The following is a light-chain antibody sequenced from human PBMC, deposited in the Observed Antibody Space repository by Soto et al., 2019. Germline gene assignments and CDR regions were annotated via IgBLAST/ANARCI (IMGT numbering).Light chain of an antibody. Sequence: EIVMTQSPATLSVSLGERATLSCRARQSLGSNLAWYQQKPGQAPRLLIYDASNRATGIPARFSGSGSGTDFTLTISSLEPEDFAVYYCQQRSNWPPWTFGQGTKVDIK. CDR3: QQRSNWPPWT. CDR1: QSLGSN. CDR2: DAS. J-gene: IGKJ1*01. V-gene: IGKV3-11*01.